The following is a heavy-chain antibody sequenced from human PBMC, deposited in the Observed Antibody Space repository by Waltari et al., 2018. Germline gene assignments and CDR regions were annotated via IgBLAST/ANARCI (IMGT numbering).Heavy chain of an antibody. V-gene: IGHV4-61*01. D-gene: IGHD3-22*01. J-gene: IGHJ3*02. Sequence: QVQLQESGPGLVKPSDTLSLTCTVSGGSVSSGSYYWSWIRQTPGKGLEWIAYIYYSGSTNSNPSLKSRVTISVDTSKNQFSLRLSSVTAADTAVYYCARESYYDGGGYVGAFDMWGQGTMVTVSS. CDR2: IYYSGST. CDR3: ARESYYDGGGYVGAFDM. CDR1: GGSVSSGSYY.